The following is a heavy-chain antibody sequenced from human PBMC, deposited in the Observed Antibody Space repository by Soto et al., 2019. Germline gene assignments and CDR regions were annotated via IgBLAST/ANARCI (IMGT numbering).Heavy chain of an antibody. D-gene: IGHD3-10*01. CDR3: ARDLRGLESRAGY. CDR1: GFTFSDYY. V-gene: IGHV3-11*01. Sequence: GGSLRLACAASGFTFSDYYMSWIRQAPGKGLEWVSYISSSGNSIYYADSVKGRFTISRDNGKKSLYLQMNSLRAEDTAVYYCARDLRGLESRAGYWGQGTLVTVSS. J-gene: IGHJ4*02. CDR2: ISSSGNSI.